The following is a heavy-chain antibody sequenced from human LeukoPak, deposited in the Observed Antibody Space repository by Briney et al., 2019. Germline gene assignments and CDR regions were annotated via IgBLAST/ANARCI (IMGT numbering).Heavy chain of an antibody. J-gene: IGHJ4*02. Sequence: DGSLPLSCAASGFTFSNYEMNWVRQAPGKGLEWISFISTGGSTIYYADSVKGRFTISRDNAKTSLYLEMNSLRAEDTAVYYCARDGTGGWNGDYWGQATLVTVSS. V-gene: IGHV3-48*03. D-gene: IGHD1-1*01. CDR2: ISTGGSTI. CDR1: GFTFSNYE. CDR3: ARDGTGGWNGDY.